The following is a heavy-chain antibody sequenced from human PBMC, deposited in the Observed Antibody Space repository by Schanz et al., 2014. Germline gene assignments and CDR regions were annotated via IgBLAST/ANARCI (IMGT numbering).Heavy chain of an antibody. CDR1: GFTVSSDH. Sequence: EVQLLESGGGLVRPGGSLGLSCVVSGFTVSSDHMSWVRQAPGKGLEWVSVIYSGIGAYYADSVKDRFTVSRDKSKNTVYLQMNRLRAEDTAVYYCAKQIHYDILTVTRNWGQGTLVTVSS. CDR3: AKQIHYDILTVTRN. J-gene: IGHJ4*02. D-gene: IGHD3-9*01. V-gene: IGHV3-66*01. CDR2: IYSGIGA.